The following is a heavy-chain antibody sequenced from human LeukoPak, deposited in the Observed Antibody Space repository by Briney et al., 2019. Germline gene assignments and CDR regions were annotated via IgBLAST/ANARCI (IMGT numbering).Heavy chain of an antibody. D-gene: IGHD3-16*01. CDR1: GGSFSGYY. Sequence: SETLSLTCAVYGGSFSGYYWSWIRQPPGKGLEWIGEINHSGSTNYNPSLKSRVTISVYTSKNQFSLKLSSVTAADTAVYYCARIPIAAMIEDYWGQGTLVTVSS. CDR3: ARIPIAAMIEDY. V-gene: IGHV4-34*01. J-gene: IGHJ4*02. CDR2: INHSGST.